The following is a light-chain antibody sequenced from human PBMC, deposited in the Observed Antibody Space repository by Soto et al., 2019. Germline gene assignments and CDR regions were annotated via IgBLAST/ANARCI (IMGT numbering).Light chain of an antibody. Sequence: DIQSTQSRSILPPSVGEGVTMTCRASQSISSWLAWNQQKPGKAPNLLIHKASHLESGVPSRFSGSGSGTEFTLTISSLQPGDYATYYCQHHNSYPWTFGQGTKVDIK. V-gene: IGKV1-5*03. J-gene: IGKJ1*01. CDR2: KAS. CDR3: QHHNSYPWT. CDR1: QSISSW.